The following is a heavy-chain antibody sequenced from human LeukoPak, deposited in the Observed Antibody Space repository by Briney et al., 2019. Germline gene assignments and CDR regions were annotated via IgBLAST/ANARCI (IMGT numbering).Heavy chain of an antibody. CDR2: ISSSGSTI. CDR1: GFTFSDYY. J-gene: IGHJ4*02. Sequence: GGSLRLSCAASGFTFSDYYMSWIRQAPGKGLEWVSYISSSGSTIYYADSVKGRFTISRDNARNSLYLQMNSLRADDTAVYYCTGETYYFDYWGQGTLVTVSS. CDR3: TGETYYFDY. V-gene: IGHV3-11*04.